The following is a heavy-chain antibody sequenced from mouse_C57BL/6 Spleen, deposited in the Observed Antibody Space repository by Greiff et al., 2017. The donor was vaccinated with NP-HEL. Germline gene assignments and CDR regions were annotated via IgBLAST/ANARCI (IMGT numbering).Heavy chain of an antibody. CDR3: ARPPSGTGYFDY. CDR2: IYPGDGDT. Sequence: QVQLQQSGPELVKPGASVKISCKASGYAFSSSWMNWVKQRPGKGLEWIGRIYPGDGDTNYNGKFKGKATLTADKSSSTAYMQLSILTSEDSAVYFCARPPSGTGYFDYWGQGTTLTVSS. D-gene: IGHD4-1*01. V-gene: IGHV1-82*01. J-gene: IGHJ2*01. CDR1: GYAFSSSW.